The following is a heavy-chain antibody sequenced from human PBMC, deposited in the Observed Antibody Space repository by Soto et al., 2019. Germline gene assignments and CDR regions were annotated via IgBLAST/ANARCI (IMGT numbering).Heavy chain of an antibody. D-gene: IGHD2-2*01. CDR1: GFTFSSYA. CDR3: AKADVTLGYCSTYCYGMDV. Sequence: GGSLRLSCAASGFTFSSYAMSWVRQAPGKGLEWVSAISGSGGSTYYADSVKGRFTISRDNSKNTLYLQMNSLRAEDTAVYYCAKADVTLGYCSTYCYGMDVWGQGTTVTVSS. CDR2: ISGSGGST. J-gene: IGHJ6*02. V-gene: IGHV3-23*01.